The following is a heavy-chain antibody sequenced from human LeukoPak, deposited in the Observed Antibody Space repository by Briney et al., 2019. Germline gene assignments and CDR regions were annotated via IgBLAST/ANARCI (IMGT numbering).Heavy chain of an antibody. CDR3: ARDSTSLLLWFGERDLLQFWFDP. J-gene: IGHJ5*02. CDR2: INPSGGST. V-gene: IGHV1-46*01. CDR1: GYTFTSYY. Sequence: ASVKVSCKASGYTFTSYYMHWVRQAPGQGLEWMGIINPSGGSTSYAQKFQGRVTMTRDMSTSTVYMELSSLRSEDTAVYYCARDSTSLLLWFGERDLLQFWFDPWGQGTLVTVSS. D-gene: IGHD3-10*01.